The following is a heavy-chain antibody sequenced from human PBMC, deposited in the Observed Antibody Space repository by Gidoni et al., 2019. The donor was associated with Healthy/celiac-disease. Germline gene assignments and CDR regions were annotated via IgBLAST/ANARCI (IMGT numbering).Heavy chain of an antibody. CDR1: GFTFSSYS. D-gene: IGHD5-12*01. CDR2: ISSSSSYI. Sequence: EVQLVESGGGLVKPGGSLRLSCAASGFTFSSYSMNWVRQAPGKGLEWVSSISSSSSYIYYADSVKGRFTISRDNAKNSLYLQMNSLRAEDTAVYYCAREEYSGYEKTPGPWFDPWGQGTLVTVSS. J-gene: IGHJ5*02. V-gene: IGHV3-21*01. CDR3: AREEYSGYEKTPGPWFDP.